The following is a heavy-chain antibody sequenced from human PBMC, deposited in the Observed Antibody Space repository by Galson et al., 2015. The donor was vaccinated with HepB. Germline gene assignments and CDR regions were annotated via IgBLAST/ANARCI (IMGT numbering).Heavy chain of an antibody. CDR1: GFTFSSYA. V-gene: IGHV3-23*01. D-gene: IGHD5-12*01. Sequence: SLRLSCAASGFTFSSYAMSWVRQAPGKGLEWVSSISGSGGSTYYADSVKGRFTITRDNSKNTLYLQMNSLRSEDTAVYYCAKGRGYGGYDFRYYFDYWGQGTLVTVSS. CDR3: AKGRGYGGYDFRYYFDY. J-gene: IGHJ4*02. CDR2: ISGSGGST.